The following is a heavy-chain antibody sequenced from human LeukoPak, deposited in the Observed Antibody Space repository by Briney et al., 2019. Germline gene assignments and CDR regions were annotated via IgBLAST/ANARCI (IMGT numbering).Heavy chain of an antibody. CDR3: ARGKVYYDFWSGYYRIYYFGY. D-gene: IGHD3-3*01. Sequence: SETLSLTCAVYGGSFSGYYWSWIRQPPGKGLEWIGEINHSGSTNYNPSLKSRVTISVDTSKNQFSLKLSSVTAADTAVYYCARGKVYYDFWSGYYRIYYFGYWGQGTLVTVSS. CDR1: GGSFSGYY. V-gene: IGHV4-34*01. J-gene: IGHJ4*02. CDR2: INHSGST.